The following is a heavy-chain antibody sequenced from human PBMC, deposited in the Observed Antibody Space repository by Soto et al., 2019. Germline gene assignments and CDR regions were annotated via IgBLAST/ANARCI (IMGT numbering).Heavy chain of an antibody. V-gene: IGHV4-4*07. CDR3: ARDPSPHYYDSRDYSPHDAVDL. D-gene: IGHD3-22*01. J-gene: IGHJ3*01. CDR1: GGSISSFY. CDR2: IYSSGST. Sequence: QVQLQESGPGLVKPSETLSLSCTVSGGSISSFYWSWIRQPAGKGLEWIGRIYSSGSTNYNPSLKDRITMSVYTSKNQLSLKLNSVTAADTAVYYCARDPSPHYYDSRDYSPHDAVDLWGRGTMVTVSS.